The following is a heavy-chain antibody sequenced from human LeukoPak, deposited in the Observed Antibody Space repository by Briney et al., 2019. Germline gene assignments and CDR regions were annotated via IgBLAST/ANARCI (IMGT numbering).Heavy chain of an antibody. J-gene: IGHJ1*01. V-gene: IGHV5-51*01. CDR2: IYPGDSDT. Sequence: GESLKISCKGSGYSFTSYWIGWLRQMPGKGLEWMGIIYPGDSDTRYSPSFQGQVTISADKSISTAYLQWSSLKASDTAMYYCAREEYSYGYGGEYFQHWGQGTLVTVSS. CDR3: AREEYSYGYGGEYFQH. D-gene: IGHD5-18*01. CDR1: GYSFTSYW.